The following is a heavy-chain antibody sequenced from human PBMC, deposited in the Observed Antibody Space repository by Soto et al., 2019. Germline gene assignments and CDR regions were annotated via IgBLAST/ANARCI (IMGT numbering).Heavy chain of an antibody. V-gene: IGHV4-39*01. CDR1: GVSISSSSYY. CDR3: ATTSNCSGGSCRYYYYMDV. Sequence: SETLSLTCTVSGVSISSSSYYWGWIRQPPEKGLEWIGSIFYSGGTYYNPSLKSRVAISVDTSKNQFSLKLTSVTAADTAVYYCATTSNCSGGSCRYYYYMDVWGKGTTVTVSS. CDR2: IFYSGGT. J-gene: IGHJ6*03. D-gene: IGHD2-15*01.